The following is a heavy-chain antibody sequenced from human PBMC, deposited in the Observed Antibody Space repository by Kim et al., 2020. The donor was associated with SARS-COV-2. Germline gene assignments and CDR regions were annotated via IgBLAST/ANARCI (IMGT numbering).Heavy chain of an antibody. V-gene: IGHV3-49*04. CDR3: TRDRGDYYDSSCYYAY. D-gene: IGHD3-22*01. Sequence: GGSLRLSCTASGFTFGGYAMSWVRQAPGKGLEWVGFIRSKAYGRTTEYAASVKGRFTISRDNSKSIAYLQMNSLKTEDTAVYYCTRDRGDYYDSSCYYAYWGQGTLVTVSS. CDR1: GFTFGGYA. J-gene: IGHJ4*02. CDR2: IRSKAYGRTT.